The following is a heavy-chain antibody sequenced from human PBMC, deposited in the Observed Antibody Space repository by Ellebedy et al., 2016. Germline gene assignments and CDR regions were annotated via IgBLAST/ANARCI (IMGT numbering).Heavy chain of an antibody. J-gene: IGHJ4*02. Sequence: GESLKISXAASGFTFSGSAMHWVRQASGKGLEWVGRIRSKANSYATAYAASVKGRFTISRDDSKNTAYLQMNSLKTEDTAVYYCTRLRLRDPDSSSSDYWGQGTLVTVSS. CDR1: GFTFSGSA. D-gene: IGHD6-13*01. CDR3: TRLRLRDPDSSSSDY. V-gene: IGHV3-73*01. CDR2: IRSKANSYAT.